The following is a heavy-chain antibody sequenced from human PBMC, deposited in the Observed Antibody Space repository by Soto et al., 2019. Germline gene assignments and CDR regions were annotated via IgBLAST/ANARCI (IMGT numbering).Heavy chain of an antibody. Sequence: QVQLLESGPGLVKPSQTLSLICNVSGASISSGGYYWSWIRQRPGGGLEWLGFIYYSGISHYNPSIKSRATISVDASKNQVSLKLISVTAANTAVYYCARTEWIQLWVDYWGQGALVTVS. CDR1: GASISSGGYY. D-gene: IGHD5-18*01. CDR2: IYYSGIS. V-gene: IGHV4-31*03. J-gene: IGHJ4*02. CDR3: ARTEWIQLWVDY.